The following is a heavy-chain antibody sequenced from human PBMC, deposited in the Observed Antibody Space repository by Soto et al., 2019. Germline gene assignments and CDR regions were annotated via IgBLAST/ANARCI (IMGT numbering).Heavy chain of an antibody. V-gene: IGHV1-69*02. CDR3: ASERGATVIDAFDI. Sequence: QVQLVQSGAEVKKPGSSVKVSCESSGDTFSRYTISWVRQAPGQGLEWMGRIIPILAIPAYSQKLQGRVTITADKSRNITYIEVSGLRSEDTAVYYCASERGATVIDAFDIWGQGTMVTVSS. J-gene: IGHJ3*02. CDR1: GDTFSRYT. CDR2: IIPILAIP. D-gene: IGHD3-10*01.